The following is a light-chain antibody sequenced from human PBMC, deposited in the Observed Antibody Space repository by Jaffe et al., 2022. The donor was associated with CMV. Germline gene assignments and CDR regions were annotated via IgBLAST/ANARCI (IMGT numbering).Light chain of an antibody. V-gene: IGKV3-20*01. CDR3: QQYAGSPLT. CDR1: LSVSSNY. Sequence: EIVLTQSPGTLSLSPGERATLSCRASLSVSSNYLAWYQQKPGQTPRLLIYGASSRATGIPDRFGGSGSGTDFTLTISRLEPEDCAVYYCQQYAGSPLTFGGGTKVEIK. J-gene: IGKJ4*01. CDR2: GAS.